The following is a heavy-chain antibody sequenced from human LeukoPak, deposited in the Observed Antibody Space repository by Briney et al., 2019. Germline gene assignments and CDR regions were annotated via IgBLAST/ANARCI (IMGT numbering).Heavy chain of an antibody. CDR3: ARGLGATSYFDY. D-gene: IGHD1-26*01. CDR1: GYSISSGYY. Sequence: SETLSLTCTVSGYSISSGYYWGWVRQPPGKGLEWIGSIYHSGSTYYNPSLKSRVTIPVDTSKNQFSLKLSSVTAADTAVYYCARGLGATSYFDYWGQGTLVTVSS. J-gene: IGHJ4*02. CDR2: IYHSGST. V-gene: IGHV4-38-2*02.